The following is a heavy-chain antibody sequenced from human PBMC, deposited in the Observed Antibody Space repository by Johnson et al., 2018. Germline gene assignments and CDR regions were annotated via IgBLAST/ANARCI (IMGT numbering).Heavy chain of an antibody. V-gene: IGHV3-48*01. J-gene: IGHJ3*01. Sequence: EVQLVESGGGLVQPGGSLRLSCAASGFTFGGYSMNWVRQAPGKGLEWISFISLSGDTIYYADSVKGRFIISRDNAQKALYLQMKSLRVEDTDLYYCARDLERYGDPYAFGGWGQGTMVTVSS. CDR1: GFTFGGYS. CDR3: ARDLERYGDPYAFGG. CDR2: ISLSGDTI. D-gene: IGHD4-17*01.